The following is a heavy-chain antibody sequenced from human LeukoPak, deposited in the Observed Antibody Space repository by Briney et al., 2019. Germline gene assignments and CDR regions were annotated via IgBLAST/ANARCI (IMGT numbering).Heavy chain of an antibody. CDR2: INHSGST. Sequence: PSETLSLTCAVYGGSFSGYYWSWIRQPPGKGLEWIGEINHSGSTNYNPSLKSRVTISVDTSKNQFSLKLSSVTAADTAVYYCARGPRITIFGVVKNWFDPWGQGTLVTVSS. D-gene: IGHD3-3*01. J-gene: IGHJ5*02. CDR3: ARGPRITIFGVVKNWFDP. CDR1: GGSFSGYY. V-gene: IGHV4-34*01.